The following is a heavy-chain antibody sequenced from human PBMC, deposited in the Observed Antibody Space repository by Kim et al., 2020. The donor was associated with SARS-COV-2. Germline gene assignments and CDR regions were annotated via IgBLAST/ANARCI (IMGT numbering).Heavy chain of an antibody. J-gene: IGHJ6*02. CDR2: IYSGGST. CDR1: GFTVSSNY. CDR3: ARDRLRASAVADPNSRFFYYYYGMDV. V-gene: IGHV3-53*04. Sequence: GGSLRLSCAASGFTVSSNYMSWVRQAPGKGLEWVSVIYSGGSTYYADSVKGRFTISRHNSKNTLYLQMNSLRAEDTAVYYCARDRLRASAVADPNSRFFYYYYGMDVWGQGTTVTVSS. D-gene: IGHD6-19*01.